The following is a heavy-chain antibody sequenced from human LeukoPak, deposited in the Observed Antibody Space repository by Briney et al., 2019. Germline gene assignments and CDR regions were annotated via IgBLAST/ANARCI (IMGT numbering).Heavy chain of an antibody. CDR3: ARSKYHGSVIDY. CDR1: GGSISSGSYY. Sequence: NSSETLSLTCTVSGGSISSGSYYWSWIRQPAGKGLEWIGRIYTSGSTNYNPSLKSRVTISVDTSKNQFSLKLSSVTAADTAVYYCARSKYHGSVIDYWGQGTLVTVSS. J-gene: IGHJ4*02. V-gene: IGHV4-61*02. CDR2: IYTSGST. D-gene: IGHD2-2*01.